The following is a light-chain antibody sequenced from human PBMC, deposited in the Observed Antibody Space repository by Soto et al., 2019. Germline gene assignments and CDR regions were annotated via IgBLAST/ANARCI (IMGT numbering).Light chain of an antibody. CDR2: EVS. V-gene: IGLV2-14*01. Sequence: QSALTQPASVSGSPGQSSTISWTGTSRDVGGYNYVSGYQQHPGQAPKLMIYEVSNRPSGVSNRFSGSKSGNTASLTISGLQAEDEADYYCSSYTSSSTRVFGGGTKLTVL. CDR3: SSYTSSSTRV. CDR1: SRDVGGYNY. J-gene: IGLJ3*02.